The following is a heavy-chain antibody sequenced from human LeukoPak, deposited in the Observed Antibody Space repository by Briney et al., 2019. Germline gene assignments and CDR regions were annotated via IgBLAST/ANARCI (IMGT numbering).Heavy chain of an antibody. J-gene: IGHJ3*02. CDR1: SGSISSSS. V-gene: IGHV3-48*01. D-gene: IGHD1-26*01. CDR2: ISSSSSTI. CDR3: ARDAPTIDSGSYYPFDI. Sequence: ETLSLTCTVSSGSISSSSFSWGWVRQAPGKGLEWVSYISSSSSTIYYADSVKGRFTISRDNAKNSLYLQMNSLRAEDTAVYYCARDAPTIDSGSYYPFDIWGQGTMVTVSS.